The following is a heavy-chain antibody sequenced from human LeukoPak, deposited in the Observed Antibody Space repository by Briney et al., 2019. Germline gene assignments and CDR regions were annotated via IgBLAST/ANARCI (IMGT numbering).Heavy chain of an antibody. J-gene: IGHJ4*02. CDR1: GGSISSYY. D-gene: IGHD3-3*02. V-gene: IGHV4-59*01. CDR2: IYYSGST. Sequence: SETLSLTCTVSGGSISSYYWSWIRQPPGKGLEWIGYIYYSGSTTYNPSLKSRVTISVDTSKNQFSLKLSSVTAADTAVYYCARERSALIDYWGQGTLVTVSS. CDR3: ARERSALIDY.